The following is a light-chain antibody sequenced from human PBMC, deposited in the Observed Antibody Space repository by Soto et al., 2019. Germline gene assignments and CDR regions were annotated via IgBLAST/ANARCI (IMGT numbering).Light chain of an antibody. CDR2: SNN. J-gene: IGLJ1*01. CDR3: AAWDDSLNGYV. Sequence: QSVLTQPPSASGTPGQRVTISCSGSSSNIGSNTVNWYQQLPGTAPKLLIYSNNQRPSGVPDRFSGSKSGTSASLAISGRQSEDEADYSCAAWDDSLNGYVFGTGTKVTVL. V-gene: IGLV1-44*01. CDR1: SSNIGSNT.